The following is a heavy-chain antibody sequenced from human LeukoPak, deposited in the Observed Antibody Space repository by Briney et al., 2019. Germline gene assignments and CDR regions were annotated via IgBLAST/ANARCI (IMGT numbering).Heavy chain of an antibody. CDR1: GFTFSNYA. D-gene: IGHD6-6*01. V-gene: IGHV4-38-2*01. Sequence: GSLRLSCAASGFTFSNYAMSWVRQAPGKGLEWVGSIYHSGSTYHNPSLKSRVTISVDTSKNQFSLKLRSVTAADTAVYYCARPTARLGWFDPWGQGTLVTVSS. CDR2: IYHSGST. J-gene: IGHJ5*02. CDR3: ARPTARLGWFDP.